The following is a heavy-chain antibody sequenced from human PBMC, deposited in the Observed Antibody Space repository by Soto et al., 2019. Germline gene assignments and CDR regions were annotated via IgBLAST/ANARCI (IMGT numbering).Heavy chain of an antibody. CDR3: AREGITMVRGVPHAFDI. J-gene: IGHJ3*02. D-gene: IGHD3-10*01. CDR2: IWYDGSNK. CDR1: GFTFSSYG. Sequence: GGSLRLSCAASGFTFSSYGMHWVRQAPGKGLEWVAVIWYDGSNKYYADSVKGRFTISRDNSKNTLYLQMNSLRAEDTAVYYCAREGITMVRGVPHAFDIWGQGTMVTVSS. V-gene: IGHV3-33*01.